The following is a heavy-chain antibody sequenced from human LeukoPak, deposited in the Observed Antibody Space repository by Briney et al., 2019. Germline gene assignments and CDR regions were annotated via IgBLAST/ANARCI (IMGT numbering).Heavy chain of an antibody. D-gene: IGHD5-18*01. CDR3: ATYNTAMAGNYFDY. J-gene: IGHJ4*02. CDR1: GGSISSGGYY. Sequence: PSETLSLTCTVSGGSISSGGYYWSWIRQPPGKGLEWIGYIYYSGSTNYNPSLKSRVTISVDTSKNQFSLKLSSVTAADTAVYYCATYNTAMAGNYFDYWGQGTLVTVSS. CDR2: IYYSGST. V-gene: IGHV4-61*08.